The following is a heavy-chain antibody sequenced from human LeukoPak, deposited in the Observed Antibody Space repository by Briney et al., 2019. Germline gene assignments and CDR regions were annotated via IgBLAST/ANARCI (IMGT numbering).Heavy chain of an antibody. V-gene: IGHV4-39*01. CDR2: IYYRGST. Sequence: SETLSLTCTVSGGSISSSSYYWGWIRQLPGKGLEWIGSIYYRGSTYYNPSLKSRVTISVDTSKNQFSLKLSSVTAADTAVYYCARPRWFGYDFWSGYSPSGHEVWGQGTMVTVPS. D-gene: IGHD3-3*01. J-gene: IGHJ3*01. CDR3: ARPRWFGYDFWSGYSPSGHEV. CDR1: GGSISSSSYY.